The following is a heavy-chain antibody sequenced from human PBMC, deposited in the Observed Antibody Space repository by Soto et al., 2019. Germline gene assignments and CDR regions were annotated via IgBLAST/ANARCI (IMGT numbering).Heavy chain of an antibody. J-gene: IGHJ5*02. Sequence: GGSLRLSCAASGFTFSSYGMHWVRQAPGKGLEWVAVIWYDGSNKYYADSVKGRFTISRDNSKNTLYLQMNSLRAEDTAVYYCARDSTPYCSSTSCPLRPWGQGTLVTVSS. CDR3: ARDSTPYCSSTSCPLRP. D-gene: IGHD2-2*01. V-gene: IGHV3-33*01. CDR2: IWYDGSNK. CDR1: GFTFSSYG.